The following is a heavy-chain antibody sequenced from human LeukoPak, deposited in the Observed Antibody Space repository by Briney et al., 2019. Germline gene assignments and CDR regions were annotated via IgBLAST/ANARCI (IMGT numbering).Heavy chain of an antibody. Sequence: PGESLRLSCAASGFTFSSYAMHWVRQAPGKGLEWVAVISYDGSNKYYADSVKGRFTISRDNSKNTLYLQMNSLRAEDTAVYYCARVRYSSSWYRAYYYYMDVWGKGTTVTVSS. CDR1: GFTFSSYA. V-gene: IGHV3-30*04. J-gene: IGHJ6*03. CDR2: ISYDGSNK. D-gene: IGHD6-13*01. CDR3: ARVRYSSSWYRAYYYYMDV.